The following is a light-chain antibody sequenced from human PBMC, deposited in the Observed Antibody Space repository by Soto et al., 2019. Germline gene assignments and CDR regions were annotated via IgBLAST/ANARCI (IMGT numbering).Light chain of an antibody. V-gene: IGLV2-14*01. Sequence: CTGTSSDVGGYNYVSWYQQHPGKAPKVMIYEVSNRPSGVSNRFSGSKSGNTASLTISGLQAEDEADYYCSSFTSSGTRVFGTGTKLTVL. CDR1: SSDVGGYNY. J-gene: IGLJ1*01. CDR3: SSFTSSGTRV. CDR2: EVS.